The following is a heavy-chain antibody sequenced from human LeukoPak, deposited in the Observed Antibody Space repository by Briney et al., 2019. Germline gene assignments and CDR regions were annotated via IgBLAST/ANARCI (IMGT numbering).Heavy chain of an antibody. Sequence: GASVKVSCKAFGYTFTDYYIDWVKEAPGKGLEWMGRVDPEDGETTYAEKFQGRVTITADTSTDTAYMELNNLRSEDTAVYYCATMTTFDPWGQGTLVTVSS. CDR3: ATMTTFDP. CDR2: VDPEDGET. V-gene: IGHV1-69-2*01. CDR1: GYTFTDYY. D-gene: IGHD4-11*01. J-gene: IGHJ5*02.